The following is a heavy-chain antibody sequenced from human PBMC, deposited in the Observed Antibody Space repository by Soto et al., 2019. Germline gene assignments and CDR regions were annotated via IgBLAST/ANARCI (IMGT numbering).Heavy chain of an antibody. V-gene: IGHV3-30*18. Sequence: QVQLVESGGGVVQPGRSLRLSCEASGFTFSSYGTHWVRQAPGKGLEWVAVISYDGSNKYYADSVKGRFTISRDNSKNTLSLQMNSLRVEDTAVYYCAKGYSHFDLWGRGTLVTVSS. CDR2: ISYDGSNK. J-gene: IGHJ2*01. CDR1: GFTFSSYG. CDR3: AKGYSHFDL.